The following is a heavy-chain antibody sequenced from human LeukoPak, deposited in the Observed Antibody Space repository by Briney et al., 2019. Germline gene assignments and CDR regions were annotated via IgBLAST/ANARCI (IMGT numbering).Heavy chain of an antibody. CDR3: AKPISGGLAVTADWFAP. CDR1: GFAFSFFA. J-gene: IGHJ5*01. CDR2: INANSGTR. Sequence: PGGSLRLSCEASGFAFSFFAMSWLRQAPGKGLEWVSTINANSGTRSYAASVRGRFTISRDNPKNTLYLQLNTLRADDTAVYYCAKPISGGLAVTADWFAPWGQGTPVVVSS. V-gene: IGHV3-23*01. D-gene: IGHD6-19*01.